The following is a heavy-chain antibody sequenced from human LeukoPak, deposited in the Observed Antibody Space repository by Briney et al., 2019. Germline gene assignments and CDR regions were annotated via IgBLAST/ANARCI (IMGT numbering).Heavy chain of an antibody. V-gene: IGHV3-9*01. Sequence: GGSPRLSCAASGFTFDDYAMHWVRQAPGKGLEWVSGISWNSGSIGYADSVKGRFTISRDNAKNSLYLQMNSLRAEDTALYYCAKHMAAAGNGYYGMDVWGQGTTVTVSS. D-gene: IGHD6-13*01. CDR1: GFTFDDYA. J-gene: IGHJ6*02. CDR3: AKHMAAAGNGYYGMDV. CDR2: ISWNSGSI.